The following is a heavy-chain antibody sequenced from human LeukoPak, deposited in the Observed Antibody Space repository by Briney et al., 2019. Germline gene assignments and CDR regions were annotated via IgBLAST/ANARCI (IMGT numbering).Heavy chain of an antibody. CDR1: GGSISSSSYS. CDR2: IYYSGST. Sequence: SETLSLTCTVSGGSISSSSYSWGWIRQPPGKGLEWIGSIYYSGSTYYNPSLKSRVTISVDTSKNQFSLKLSSVTAADTAVYYCARVTTSWGYYMDVWGKGTTVTVSS. J-gene: IGHJ6*03. V-gene: IGHV4-39*07. CDR3: ARVTTSWGYYMDV. D-gene: IGHD2/OR15-2a*01.